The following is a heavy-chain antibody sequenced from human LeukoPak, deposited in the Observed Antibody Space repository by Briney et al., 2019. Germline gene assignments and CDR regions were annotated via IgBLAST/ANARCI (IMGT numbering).Heavy chain of an antibody. V-gene: IGHV4-4*07. Sequence: SETLSLTCTVSGGSISSYYWSWIRQPAGKGLEWIGRIYTSGSTNYNPSLKSRVTMSVDTSKNQFSLKLSSVTAADTAVYYCAXXETTVTXGSFDYWGQGTLVTVSS. CDR2: IYTSGST. CDR1: GGSISSYY. J-gene: IGHJ4*02. CDR3: AXXETTVTXGSFDY. D-gene: IGHD4-17*01.